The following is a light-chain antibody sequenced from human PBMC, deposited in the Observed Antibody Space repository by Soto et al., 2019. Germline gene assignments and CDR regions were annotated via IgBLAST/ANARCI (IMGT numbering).Light chain of an antibody. CDR2: GAS. Sequence: EIVMTQSPATLSVSPGERATLSCRASQSVSSNFLAWYQQKPGQAPRLLIYGASNRATGIPDRFGGSGSGTDFTLTISRLEPEDFAVYYCQQYDSSPRTFGQGTKVEIK. CDR1: QSVSSNF. V-gene: IGKV3-20*01. J-gene: IGKJ1*01. CDR3: QQYDSSPRT.